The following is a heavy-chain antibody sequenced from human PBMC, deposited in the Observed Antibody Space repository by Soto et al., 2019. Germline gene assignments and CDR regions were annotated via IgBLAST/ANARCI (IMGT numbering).Heavy chain of an antibody. J-gene: IGHJ6*03. V-gene: IGHV4-59*01. CDR2: IYYSGST. CDR1: GGSISSYY. CDR3: ARIAAAGTFPIYYYYYYMDV. Sequence: QVQLQESGPGLVKPSETLSLTCTVSGGSISSYYWSWIRQPPGKGLEWIGYIYYSGSTNYNPSLKSRVTISVDTSKNQFSLKLSSVTAADTAVYYCARIAAAGTFPIYYYYYYMDVWGKGTTVTVSS. D-gene: IGHD6-13*01.